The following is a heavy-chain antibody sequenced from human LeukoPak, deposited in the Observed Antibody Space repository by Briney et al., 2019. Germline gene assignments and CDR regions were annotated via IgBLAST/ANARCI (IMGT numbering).Heavy chain of an antibody. D-gene: IGHD3-10*01. V-gene: IGHV4-4*07. CDR3: ARTRYYYNSRSYGAPYYFDY. CDR2: IYTSGST. J-gene: IGHJ4*02. Sequence: SETLSLTCTVSGGTISSYYWSWIRQPARKGLEWIGRIYTSGSTNYNPSLKSRVTMSVDTSKNQFSLKLSSVTAADTAVYYCARTRYYYNSRSYGAPYYFDYWGQGTLVTVSS. CDR1: GGTISSYY.